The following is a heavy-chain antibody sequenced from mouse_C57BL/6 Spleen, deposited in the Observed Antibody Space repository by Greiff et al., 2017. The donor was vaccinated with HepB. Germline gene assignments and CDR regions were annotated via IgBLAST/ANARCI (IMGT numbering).Heavy chain of an antibody. V-gene: IGHV1-76*01. J-gene: IGHJ2*01. Sequence: VQLQQSGAELVRPGASVKLSCKASGYTFTDYYINWVKQRPGQGLEWIARIYPGSGNTYYNEKFKGKATLTAEKSSSTAYMQLSSLTSEDSAVYFCARSLNWFFDYWGQGTTLTVSS. CDR3: ARSLNWFFDY. CDR1: GYTFTDYY. CDR2: IYPGSGNT. D-gene: IGHD4-1*01.